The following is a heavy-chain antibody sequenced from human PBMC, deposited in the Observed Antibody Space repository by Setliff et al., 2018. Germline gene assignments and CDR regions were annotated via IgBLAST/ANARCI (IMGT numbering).Heavy chain of an antibody. D-gene: IGHD2-15*01. CDR2: IRSNDGVKK. CDR1: GDSLSGYY. V-gene: IGHV3-66*02. Sequence: ETLSLTCAVYGDSLSGYYWSWIRQSPKKGLEWVSGIRSNDGVKKYHADSVKGRFTISRDNSKNTLYLQMNSLRPEDTAVYYCARTCSGSGCYAGLESWGQGTPVTVSS. J-gene: IGHJ4*02. CDR3: ARTCSGSGCYAGLES.